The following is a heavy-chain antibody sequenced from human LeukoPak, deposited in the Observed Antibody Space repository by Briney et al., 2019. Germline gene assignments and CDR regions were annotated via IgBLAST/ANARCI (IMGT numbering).Heavy chain of an antibody. D-gene: IGHD2-15*01. J-gene: IGHJ4*02. CDR1: GFTFRSYG. CDR3: ARRAARYYADY. Sequence: PGRSLRLSCAASGFTFRSYGMHWVRQAPGKGLEWVAVIWYDGSNKYYSDSVKGRFTISRDNSKNTLYLQMNSLSAEDTAVYYCARRAARYYADYWGQGTLVTVSS. CDR2: IWYDGSNK. V-gene: IGHV3-33*01.